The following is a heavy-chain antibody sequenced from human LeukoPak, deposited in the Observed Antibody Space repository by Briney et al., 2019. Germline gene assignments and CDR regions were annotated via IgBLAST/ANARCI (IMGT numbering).Heavy chain of an antibody. CDR3: ARGLVEVDFWSGPPNWFDP. J-gene: IGHJ5*02. D-gene: IGHD3-3*01. V-gene: IGHV3-21*01. Sequence: GGSLRLSCAASGFTFSSCSMNWVRQAPGKGLEWVSSISSSSSYIYYADSVKGRFTISRDNAKNSLYLQMNSLRAEDTAVYYCARGLVEVDFWSGPPNWFDPWGQGTLVTVSS. CDR1: GFTFSSCS. CDR2: ISSSSSYI.